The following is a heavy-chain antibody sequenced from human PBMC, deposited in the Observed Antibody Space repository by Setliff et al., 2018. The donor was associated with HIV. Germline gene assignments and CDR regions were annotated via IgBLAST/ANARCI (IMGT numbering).Heavy chain of an antibody. CDR3: ARDVGLCGVDCWPYFYFDL. D-gene: IGHD2-21*02. J-gene: IGHJ2*01. CDR1: GGSINSGSYY. V-gene: IGHV4-61*09. Sequence: SETLSLTCTVSGGSINSGSYYWNWIRQPAGEGLEWIGHMYTGGSTNYNPSLKSRVTISLDTSKNQFSLKLSSMTAADTAVYYCARDVGLCGVDCWPYFYFDLWGRGNLVTVSS. CDR2: MYTGGST.